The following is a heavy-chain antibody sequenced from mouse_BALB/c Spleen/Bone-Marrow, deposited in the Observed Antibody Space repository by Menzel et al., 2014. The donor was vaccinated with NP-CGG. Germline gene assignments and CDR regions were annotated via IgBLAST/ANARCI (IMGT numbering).Heavy chain of an antibody. CDR3: ARAYYVNYDAMDY. D-gene: IGHD2-10*01. V-gene: IGHV1-9*01. CDR1: GYTFSSYW. Sequence: QVQLQQSGAELMKPGASMKISCKATGYTFSSYWIEWVKQRPGHGLEWIGEILPGSGSTNYNERFKGKATFTGDTSSNTAYMQLSSLTSEDSAVYYCARAYYVNYDAMDYWGQGTSVTVSS. CDR2: ILPGSGST. J-gene: IGHJ4*01.